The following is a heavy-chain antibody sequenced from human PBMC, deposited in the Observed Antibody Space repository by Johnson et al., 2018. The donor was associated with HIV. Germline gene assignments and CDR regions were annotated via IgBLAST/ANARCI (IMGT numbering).Heavy chain of an antibody. V-gene: IGHV3-66*01. CDR1: GFTFSDAW. J-gene: IGHJ3*02. D-gene: IGHD2-15*01. CDR2: IYKGGSV. Sequence: EQLVESGGGLVKPGGSLRVSCAASGFTFSDAWMSWVRQAPGKGLEWVSVIYKGGSVYYVDYVQGRFIISRDNSKNTVFLHMNSLRAEDTAVYYCARDRAWGDNVVVAAYGAFDIWGQGTMVTVSS. CDR3: ARDRAWGDNVVVAAYGAFDI.